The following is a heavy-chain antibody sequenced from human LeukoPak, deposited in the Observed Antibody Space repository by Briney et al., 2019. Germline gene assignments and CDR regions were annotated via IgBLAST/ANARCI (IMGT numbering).Heavy chain of an antibody. CDR1: GFTFSSYA. V-gene: IGHV3-33*06. D-gene: IGHD4-11*01. CDR3: AKDFYSNYVSYWFDP. J-gene: IGHJ5*02. CDR2: IWYDGSNK. Sequence: GGSLRLSCAASGFTFSSYAMSWVRQAPGKGLEWVAVIWYDGSNKYYADSVKGRFTISRDNSKNTLYLQMNSLRAEDTAVYYCAKDFYSNYVSYWFDPWGQGTLVTVSS.